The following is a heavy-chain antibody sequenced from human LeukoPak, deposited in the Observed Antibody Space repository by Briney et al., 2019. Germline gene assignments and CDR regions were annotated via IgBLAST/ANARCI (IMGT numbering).Heavy chain of an antibody. CDR3: ASSDYCSSTSCYPDY. V-gene: IGHV4-61*02. D-gene: IGHD2-2*01. Sequence: SESLSLTCPVSGGSISSGSYYWSWIRQPAGKGLEWIGRIYSSGNTNYNPSLKSRFTVSVDTSKNPFSLKLSSVIAADTAVYYCASSDYCSSTSCYPDYWGQGTLVTVSS. CDR2: IYSSGNT. CDR1: GGSISSGSYY. J-gene: IGHJ4*02.